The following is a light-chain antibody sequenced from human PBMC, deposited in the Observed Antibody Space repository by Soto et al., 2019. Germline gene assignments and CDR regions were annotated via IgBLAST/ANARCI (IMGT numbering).Light chain of an antibody. CDR3: QQYNSWPPIT. CDR1: RSISTN. Sequence: EIVMTQSPPTLSVSPGERATLSCRASRSISTNVAWYQHKSGQAPRLLIYSASTRAPGIPTRFSGSGSGTEFTLTISSLQSEDLAIYYCQQYNSWPPITFGGGTKVEIK. J-gene: IGKJ4*01. V-gene: IGKV3-15*01. CDR2: SAS.